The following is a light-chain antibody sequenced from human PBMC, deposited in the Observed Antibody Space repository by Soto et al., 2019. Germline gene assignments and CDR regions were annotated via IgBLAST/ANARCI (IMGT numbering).Light chain of an antibody. V-gene: IGKV3-20*01. J-gene: IGKJ5*01. CDR2: GAS. Sequence: ENVLPQSPGTLSLSPGERVTLSGRASQSVSSNYLAWYQQKPGQAPRLLIYGASVRATGIPVRFSGSGSESDFTLTISSLEPDDFAVYYCKQRSYPITFGKGTRLEIK. CDR1: QSVSSNY. CDR3: KQRSYPIT.